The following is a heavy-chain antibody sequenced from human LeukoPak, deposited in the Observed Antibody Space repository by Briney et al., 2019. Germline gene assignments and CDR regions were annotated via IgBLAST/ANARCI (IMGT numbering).Heavy chain of an antibody. CDR2: FIGGST. CDR3: AARVKDRSGYLGAFGI. D-gene: IGHD3-22*01. CDR1: GFTVSNNY. Sequence: PGGSLRLSCAASGFTVSNNYMSWVRQAPGKGLEWVSIFIGGSTYYADSVKGRFTISRDNSKNTLYLQMNSLRAEDTAVYYCAARVKDRSGYLGAFGIWGQGTMVTVSS. V-gene: IGHV3-66*01. J-gene: IGHJ3*02.